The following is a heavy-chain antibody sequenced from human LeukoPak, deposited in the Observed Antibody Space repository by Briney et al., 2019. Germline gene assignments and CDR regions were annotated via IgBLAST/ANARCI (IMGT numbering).Heavy chain of an antibody. CDR1: GGSISSGGYS. Sequence: SETLSLTCAVSGGSISSGGYSWSWIRQPPGKGLEWIGYIYHSGSTYYNPSLKSRVTISVDRSKNQFSLKLSSVTAADTAVYYCARAAVGVEWLVRSGGYYFDYWGQGTLVTVSS. CDR2: IYHSGST. CDR3: ARAAVGVEWLVRSGGYYFDY. D-gene: IGHD6-19*01. V-gene: IGHV4-30-2*01. J-gene: IGHJ4*02.